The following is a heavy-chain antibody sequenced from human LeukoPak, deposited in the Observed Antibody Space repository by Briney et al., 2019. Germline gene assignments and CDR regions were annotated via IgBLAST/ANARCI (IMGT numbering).Heavy chain of an antibody. D-gene: IGHD5-18*01. V-gene: IGHV3-21*01. CDR3: ARDGGLGYSYGLYES. J-gene: IGHJ5*02. CDR2: ISSSSSYI. CDR1: GFTFSSYS. Sequence: GGSLRLSCAASGFTFSSYSMNWVRQAPGKGLEWVSSISSSSSYIYYADSVKGRFTISRDNAKNSLYLQMNSLRAEDTAVYYCARDGGLGYSYGLYESWGQGTLVTVSS.